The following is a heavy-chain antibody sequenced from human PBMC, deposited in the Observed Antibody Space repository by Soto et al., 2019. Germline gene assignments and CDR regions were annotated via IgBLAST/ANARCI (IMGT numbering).Heavy chain of an antibody. D-gene: IGHD3-22*01. Sequence: GGSLRLSCAASGFTFSSYAMSWVRQAPAKGLEWVSAISGSGGSTYYADSVKGRFIISRDNSKNTLYLQMNSLRAEDTAVYYCAKDLYYYDSSGYWRWFDPWGQGSLVTVSS. J-gene: IGHJ5*02. CDR2: ISGSGGST. CDR1: GFTFSSYA. V-gene: IGHV3-23*01. CDR3: AKDLYYYDSSGYWRWFDP.